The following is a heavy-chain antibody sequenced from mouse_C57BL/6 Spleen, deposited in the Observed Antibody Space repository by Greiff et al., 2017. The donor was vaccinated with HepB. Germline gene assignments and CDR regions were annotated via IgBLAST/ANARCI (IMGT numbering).Heavy chain of an antibody. CDR3: ARDYGSSSDY. CDR1: GYAFTNYL. Sequence: QVQLQQSGAELVRPGPSVKVSCKASGYAFTNYLIEWVKQRPGQGLEWIGVINPGSGGTNYNEKFKGKATLTADKSSSTAYMQLSSLTSEDSAVYFCARDYGSSSDYWGQGTTLTVSS. CDR2: INPGSGGT. V-gene: IGHV1-54*01. D-gene: IGHD1-1*01. J-gene: IGHJ2*01.